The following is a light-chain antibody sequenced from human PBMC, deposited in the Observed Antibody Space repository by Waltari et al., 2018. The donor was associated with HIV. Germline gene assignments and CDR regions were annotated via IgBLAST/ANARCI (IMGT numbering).Light chain of an antibody. CDR1: QSVSTNY. J-gene: IGKJ4*01. Sequence: EIVLTQSPGTLSLSPGERATLSCRASQSVSTNYLAWYQQNPGQALRLLIYGTSSRATGIPDRFSGSGSGTDFTLTISRLEPEDFAVYYCQQYGSSLLTFGGGTKVEIK. V-gene: IGKV3-20*01. CDR2: GTS. CDR3: QQYGSSLLT.